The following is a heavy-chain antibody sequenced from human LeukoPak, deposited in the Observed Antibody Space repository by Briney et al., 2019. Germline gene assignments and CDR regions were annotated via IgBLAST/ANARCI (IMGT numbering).Heavy chain of an antibody. CDR2: IYTSGST. V-gene: IGHV4-61*02. Sequence: PSETLSLTCTVSGASISSGSHHWSWIRQPAGKGLEWIGRIYTSGSTNYNPSLKSRVSISVDTSKNQFSLKLSSVTAADTAVYYCARVSGSYFRSRYYFDYWGQGTLVTVSS. CDR3: ARVSGSYFRSRYYFDY. CDR1: GASISSGSHH. D-gene: IGHD1-26*01. J-gene: IGHJ4*02.